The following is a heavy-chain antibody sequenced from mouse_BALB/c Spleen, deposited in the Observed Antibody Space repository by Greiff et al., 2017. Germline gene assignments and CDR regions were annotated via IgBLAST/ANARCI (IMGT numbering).Heavy chain of an antibody. Sequence: EVKLVESGGGLVKPGGSLKLSCAASGFTFSDYYMYWVRQTPEKRLEWVATISDGGSYTYYPDSVKGRFTISRDNAKNNLYLQMSSLKSEDTAMYYCARLYYGYDVRTPWFAYWGQGTLVTVSA. J-gene: IGHJ3*01. CDR2: ISDGGSYT. V-gene: IGHV5-4*02. CDR1: GFTFSDYY. CDR3: ARLYYGYDVRTPWFAY. D-gene: IGHD2-2*01.